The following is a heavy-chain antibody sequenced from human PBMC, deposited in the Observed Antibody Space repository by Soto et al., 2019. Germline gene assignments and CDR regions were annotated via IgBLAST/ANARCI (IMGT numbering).Heavy chain of an antibody. CDR3: ARRGYSSAGCPYYFDY. Sequence: SETLSLTCTVSGGSISNYYWSWIRQPPGKGLEWIGYIYYSGSTNYNPSFKSRVTISVDTSKNQFSLKLNSVTAADTAVYYCARRGYSSAGCPYYFDYWGQGTLVTVSS. J-gene: IGHJ4*02. D-gene: IGHD2-2*01. CDR2: IYYSGST. CDR1: GGSISNYY. V-gene: IGHV4-59*01.